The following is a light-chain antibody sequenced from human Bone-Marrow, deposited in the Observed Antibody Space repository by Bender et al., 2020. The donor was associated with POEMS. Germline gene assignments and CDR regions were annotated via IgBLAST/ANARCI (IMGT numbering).Light chain of an antibody. J-gene: IGLJ3*02. CDR3: AVWDDIPDGHWV. V-gene: IGLV1-44*01. CDR1: SSNIGAHA. Sequence: QSVLTQPPSASGTPGQRVTISCSGGSSNIGAHAVNWYQHLPGTAPKLLIYSSHRRPSGVPDRFSGSKSGTSASLAISGLRSEDEADYYCAVWDDIPDGHWVFGGGTKVTVL. CDR2: SSH.